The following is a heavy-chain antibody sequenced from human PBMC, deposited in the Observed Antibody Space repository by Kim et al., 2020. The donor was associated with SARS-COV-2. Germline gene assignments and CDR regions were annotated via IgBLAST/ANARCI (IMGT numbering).Heavy chain of an antibody. J-gene: IGHJ5*02. CDR2: ISHGGST. CDR1: SGSLNDFY. D-gene: IGHD6-19*01. V-gene: IGHV4-34*01. Sequence: SETLSLTCGVSSGSLNDFYWAWIRQLPGKGLEWVGEISHGGSTDYNPSLKSQLVLSLDKSKNQFSLKLSSVTAADTGVYYCARGRKPRLSSSAWFREHWYDPWGHGILVTVSS. CDR3: ARGRKPRLSSSAWFREHWYDP.